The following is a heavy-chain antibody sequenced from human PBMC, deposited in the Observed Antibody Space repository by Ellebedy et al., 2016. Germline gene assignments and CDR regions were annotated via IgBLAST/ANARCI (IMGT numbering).Heavy chain of an antibody. CDR3: ARANGIVGASYFDY. D-gene: IGHD1-26*01. CDR2: ISSSSSYI. V-gene: IGHV3-21*01. J-gene: IGHJ4*02. Sequence: GESLKISCAASGFTFSSYSMNWVRQAPGKGLEWVSSISSSSSYIYYADSVKGRFTISRDNSKNTLYLQMNSLRAEDTAVYYCARANGIVGASYFDYWGQGTLVTVSS. CDR1: GFTFSSYS.